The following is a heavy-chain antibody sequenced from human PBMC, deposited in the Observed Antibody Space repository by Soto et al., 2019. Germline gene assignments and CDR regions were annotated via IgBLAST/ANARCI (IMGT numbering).Heavy chain of an antibody. V-gene: IGHV3-23*01. CDR3: AKGLDIVVVVAAYYFDY. Sequence: GGSLRLSCAASGFTFSSYAMSWVRQAPGKGLEWVSAISGSGGSTYYADSVKGRFTISRDNSKNTLYLQMNSLRAEDTAVYYCAKGLDIVVVVAAYYFDYWGQGTLVNVSS. D-gene: IGHD2-15*01. CDR2: ISGSGGST. CDR1: GFTFSSYA. J-gene: IGHJ4*02.